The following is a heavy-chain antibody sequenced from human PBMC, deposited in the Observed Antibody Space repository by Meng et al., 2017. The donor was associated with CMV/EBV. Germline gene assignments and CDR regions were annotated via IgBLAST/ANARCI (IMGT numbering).Heavy chain of an antibody. Sequence: QLQLQESGPGLVKPSETLSLTCTVSGGSISSSSYYWGWIRQPPGKGLEWIGSIYYSGSTYYNPSLKSRVTISVDTSKNQFSLKLSSVTAADTAVYYCARAQRVTHGFDYWGQGTLVTVSS. D-gene: IGHD2-21*02. CDR3: ARAQRVTHGFDY. CDR1: GGSISSSSYY. J-gene: IGHJ4*02. V-gene: IGHV4-39*07. CDR2: IYYSGST.